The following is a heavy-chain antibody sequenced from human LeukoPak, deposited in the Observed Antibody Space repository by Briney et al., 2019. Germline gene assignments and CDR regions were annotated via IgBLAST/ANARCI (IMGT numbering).Heavy chain of an antibody. Sequence: PGESLQISCQGSGYSFTSYWIGWVRQMPGKGLEWMGIIYPGDSDTRYSPSFQGQVTISADKSISTAYLQWSSLKASDTAMYYCARLTGEQQLVGPLDYWGQGTLVTVSS. V-gene: IGHV5-51*01. CDR2: IYPGDSDT. J-gene: IGHJ4*02. CDR3: ARLTGEQQLVGPLDY. D-gene: IGHD6-13*01. CDR1: GYSFTSYW.